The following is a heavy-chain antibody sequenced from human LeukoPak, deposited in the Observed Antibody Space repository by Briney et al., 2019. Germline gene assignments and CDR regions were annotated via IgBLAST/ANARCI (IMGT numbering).Heavy chain of an antibody. Sequence: GGSLRLSCAVSGFPLSSYAMSWVRQAPGKGLEWVSATSSSDAGTYYADSVKGRFTISRDNAKNSLYLQMNSLRAEDTAVYYCARDYSVGAAMDYWGQGTLVTVSS. D-gene: IGHD3-16*01. CDR1: GFPLSSYA. CDR2: TSSSDAGT. CDR3: ARDYSVGAAMDY. J-gene: IGHJ4*02. V-gene: IGHV3-23*01.